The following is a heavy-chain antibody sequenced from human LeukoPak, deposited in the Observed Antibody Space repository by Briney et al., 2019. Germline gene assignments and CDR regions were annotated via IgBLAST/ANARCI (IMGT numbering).Heavy chain of an antibody. Sequence: GGSLRLSCVASGFKFEDFAMQWVRQAPGKGLEWVSGISWNSASIAYADSVNGRFTISRDNAKKSLYLQMDSLRPEDTALYFCAKDIVVAGTRRSLYYYGVDVWGQGTTVTVSS. V-gene: IGHV3-9*01. D-gene: IGHD2-15*01. J-gene: IGHJ6*02. CDR1: GFKFEDFA. CDR3: AKDIVVAGTRRSLYYYGVDV. CDR2: ISWNSASI.